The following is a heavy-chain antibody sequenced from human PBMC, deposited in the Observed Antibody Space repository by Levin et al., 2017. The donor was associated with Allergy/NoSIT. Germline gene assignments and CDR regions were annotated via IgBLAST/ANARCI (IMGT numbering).Heavy chain of an antibody. CDR1: GFSLSNFG. CDR3: AREMADTAADTFDL. D-gene: IGHD5-18*01. CDR2: ISPYNGDT. J-gene: IGHJ3*01. Sequence: ASVKVSCKASGFSLSNFGLTWVRQAPGQGLEWMGWISPYNGDTKYAQKLQGRVTMTTGTSTSTAHMELRSLRFDDTAVYYCAREMADTAADTFDLWGQGTMVTVSS. V-gene: IGHV1-18*01.